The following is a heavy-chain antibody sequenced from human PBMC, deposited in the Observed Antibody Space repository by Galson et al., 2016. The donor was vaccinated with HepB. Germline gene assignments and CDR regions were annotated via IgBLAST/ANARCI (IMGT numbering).Heavy chain of an antibody. J-gene: IGHJ4*02. Sequence: QSGAEVKKPGESLKISCQGSGYSFFNHWIGWVRQMPGKGLEWMGIIYPDDSDTRYSPSFQGQVTISADKSITTAYLQWSSLKAPDTAMYYYARVDYGSGRYIDSWGQGTLVTVSS. V-gene: IGHV5-51*01. CDR2: IYPDDSDT. D-gene: IGHD3-10*01. CDR1: GYSFFNHW. CDR3: ARVDYGSGRYIDS.